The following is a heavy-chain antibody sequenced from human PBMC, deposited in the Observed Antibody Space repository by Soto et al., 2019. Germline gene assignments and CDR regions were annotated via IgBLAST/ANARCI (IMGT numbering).Heavy chain of an antibody. J-gene: IGHJ4*02. CDR2: LTGDGSGT. Sequence: GGSLRLSCAACGFNFGSYGMSWVRQAPGKGLEWVAGLTGDGSGTYYGDSVKGRLTISRDNSKNTLFLQMISLRAEDTAVYYCAKDSSGSFWGELLRSAYFDYWGQGTLLTVFS. CDR3: AKDSSGSFWGELLRSAYFDY. D-gene: IGHD1-26*01. V-gene: IGHV3-23*01. CDR1: GFNFGSYG.